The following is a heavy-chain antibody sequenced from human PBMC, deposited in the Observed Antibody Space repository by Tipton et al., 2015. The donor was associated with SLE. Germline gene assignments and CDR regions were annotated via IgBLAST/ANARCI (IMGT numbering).Heavy chain of an antibody. D-gene: IGHD6-19*01. CDR2: ISSSSNSI. J-gene: IGHJ4*02. CDR1: GFTFSSYE. CDR3: ARERGSGWSGEVFDC. V-gene: IGHV3-48*03. Sequence: GSLRLSCAASGFTFSSYEMNWVRQAPGKGLEWVSYISSSSNSIYYADSVKGRFTISRDNAKNSLYLQMNSLRAEDTAVYYCARERGSGWSGEVFDCWGQGTLVTVSS.